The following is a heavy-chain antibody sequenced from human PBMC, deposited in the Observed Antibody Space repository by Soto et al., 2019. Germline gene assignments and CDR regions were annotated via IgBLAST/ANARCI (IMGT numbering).Heavy chain of an antibody. CDR1: GDSMTKYY. D-gene: IGHD1-26*01. CDR3: ARTVGAAYYFDF. J-gene: IGHJ4*02. CDR2: VYTSGST. V-gene: IGHV4-4*07. Sequence: SETLSLTCTVSGDSMTKYYWSWIRRPAGKGLEWIGRVYTSGSTNYNPSLKSRVTMSIDTSNNHFSLTLKSVTAADTAVYYCARTVGAAYYFDFWGQGALVTVSS.